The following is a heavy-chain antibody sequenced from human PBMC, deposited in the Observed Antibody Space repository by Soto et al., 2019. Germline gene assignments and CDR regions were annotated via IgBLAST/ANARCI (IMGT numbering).Heavy chain of an antibody. D-gene: IGHD3-10*01. V-gene: IGHV4-59*08. CDR3: AKWKGGSGSGDWFDP. CDR2: IYYSGST. CDR1: GGSISYYY. Sequence: QVQLQESGPGLVKPSETLSLTCTVSGGSISYYYWSWIRQPPGKGLEWIGYIYYSGSTKYNPSLKSRVTISVDTSTNQFPLKLTSVTAADTAVYYCAKWKGGSGSGDWFDPWGQGILVTVSS. J-gene: IGHJ5*02.